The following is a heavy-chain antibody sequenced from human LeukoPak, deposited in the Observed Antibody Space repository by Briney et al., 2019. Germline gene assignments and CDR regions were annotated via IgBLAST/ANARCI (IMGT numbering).Heavy chain of an antibody. J-gene: IGHJ3*02. CDR2: ISSSGSTI. Sequence: PGGSLRLSCAASGFTFSSYEMNWVRQAPGKGLEWVSYISSSGSTIYYADSVKGRFTISRDNAKNSLYLQMNGLRAEDTAVYYCARDVPSFRLRLGELFAFDIWGQGTMVTVSS. CDR1: GFTFSSYE. D-gene: IGHD3-16*01. CDR3: ARDVPSFRLRLGELFAFDI. V-gene: IGHV3-48*03.